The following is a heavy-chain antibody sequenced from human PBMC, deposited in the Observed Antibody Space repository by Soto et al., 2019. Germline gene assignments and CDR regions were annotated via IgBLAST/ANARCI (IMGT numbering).Heavy chain of an antibody. CDR3: ARGRDRAAAGTNWFDP. CDR1: GGTFSSYA. J-gene: IGHJ5*02. Sequence: ASVKVSCKASGGTFSSYAISWVRQAPGQGLEWMGGIIPIFGTANYAQKFQGRVTITADKSTSTAYMELSSLRSEDTAVYYCARGRDRAAAGTNWFDPWGQGTLVTVSS. V-gene: IGHV1-69*06. D-gene: IGHD6-13*01. CDR2: IIPIFGTA.